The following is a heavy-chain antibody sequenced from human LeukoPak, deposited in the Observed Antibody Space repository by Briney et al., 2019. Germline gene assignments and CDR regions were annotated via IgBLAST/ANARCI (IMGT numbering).Heavy chain of an antibody. CDR2: IYYIGST. CDR3: ARGSSGSDY. D-gene: IGHD6-19*01. V-gene: IGHV4-59*01. CDR1: GGSFSSYY. J-gene: IGHJ4*02. Sequence: SETLSLTCAVYGGSFSSYYWSWIRQPPGKGLEWVGYIYYIGSTNYNPSLKSRVTISVDTSKNQFSLKLSSVTAADTAVYYCARGSSGSDYWGQGTLVTVSS.